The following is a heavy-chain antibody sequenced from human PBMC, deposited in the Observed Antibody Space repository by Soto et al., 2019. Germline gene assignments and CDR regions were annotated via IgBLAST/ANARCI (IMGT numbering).Heavy chain of an antibody. Sequence: QVQLQESGPGLVKPLGTLSLTCAVSGGSISSTNWWSWVRQPPGQGLEWIGEVYHTGHTDYNPSPNSRVTVSMDHPKNHFSRTVTSLTAADTAVYYCARKGHGGFASWGQGTMVTVSS. D-gene: IGHD3-16*01. V-gene: IGHV4-4*02. J-gene: IGHJ4*02. CDR3: ARKGHGGFAS. CDR1: GGSISSTNW. CDR2: VYHTGHT.